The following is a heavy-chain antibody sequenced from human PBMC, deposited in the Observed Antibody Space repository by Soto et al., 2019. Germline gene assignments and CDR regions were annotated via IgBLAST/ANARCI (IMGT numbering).Heavy chain of an antibody. V-gene: IGHV4-31*03. D-gene: IGHD3-3*01. CDR3: ARARGDDFWSGYYNYYYYMDV. J-gene: IGHJ6*03. Sequence: QVQLQESGPGLVKPSQTLSLTCTVSGGSISSGGYYWSWIRQHPGKGLEWIGYIYYSGSTYYNPSLKSRVTISVDTSKNQFSLKLSSVTAADTAVYYCARARGDDFWSGYYNYYYYMDVWGKGTTVTVSS. CDR2: IYYSGST. CDR1: GGSISSGGYY.